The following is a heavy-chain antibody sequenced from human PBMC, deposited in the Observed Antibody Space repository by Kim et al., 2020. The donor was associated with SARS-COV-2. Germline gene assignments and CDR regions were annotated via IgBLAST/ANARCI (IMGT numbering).Heavy chain of an antibody. J-gene: IGHJ3*02. CDR3: AREGAVAGAFDI. D-gene: IGHD6-19*01. V-gene: IGHV3-21*01. CDR1: GFTFSSYS. CDR2: ISSGSSYI. Sequence: GGSLRLSCAASGFTFSSYSMNWVRQAPGKGLEWVSSISSGSSYIYYADSVKGRFTISRDIAKNSLSLQMNSLRAEDTAVYYCAREGAVAGAFDIWGQGKMVTVSS.